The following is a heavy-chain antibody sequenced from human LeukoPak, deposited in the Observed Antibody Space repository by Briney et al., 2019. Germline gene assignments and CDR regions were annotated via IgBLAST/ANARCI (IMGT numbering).Heavy chain of an antibody. CDR2: ISSSSSYI. Sequence: GGSLRLSCAASRFTFSSYSMNWVRQAPGKGLEWVSSISSSSSYIYYADSVKGRFTISRDNAKNSLYLQMNSLRAEDTAVYYCAREGARSSGFSFEDYWGQGTLVTVSS. D-gene: IGHD6-25*01. CDR1: RFTFSSYS. CDR3: AREGARSSGFSFEDY. J-gene: IGHJ4*02. V-gene: IGHV3-21*01.